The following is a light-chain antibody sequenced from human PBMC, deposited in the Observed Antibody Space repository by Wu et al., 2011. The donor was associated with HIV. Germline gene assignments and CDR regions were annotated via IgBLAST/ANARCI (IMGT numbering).Light chain of an antibody. Sequence: ATLSCRASQSVSSYLACTTETWPAPRLLIYDASNRATGIPARFSGSGSGTDFTLTISSLEPEDFAVYYCQQRYNWSFGQGTRLEIK. J-gene: IGKJ5*01. CDR2: DAS. CDR3: QQRYNWS. CDR1: QSVSSY. V-gene: IGKV3-11*01.